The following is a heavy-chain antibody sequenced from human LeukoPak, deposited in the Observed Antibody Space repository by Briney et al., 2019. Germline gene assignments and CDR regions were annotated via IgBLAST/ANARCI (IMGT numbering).Heavy chain of an antibody. Sequence: PGGSLRLSCVASGFTFSSYGMHWVRQAPGKGLEWVAVISYDGSNKYYADSVKGRFTISRDNSKNTLYLQMNSLRAEDTAVYYCARVVPYSGSHWGLDYWGQGTLVTVSS. CDR1: GFTFSSYG. D-gene: IGHD1-26*01. CDR2: ISYDGSNK. V-gene: IGHV3-30*19. CDR3: ARVVPYSGSHWGLDY. J-gene: IGHJ4*02.